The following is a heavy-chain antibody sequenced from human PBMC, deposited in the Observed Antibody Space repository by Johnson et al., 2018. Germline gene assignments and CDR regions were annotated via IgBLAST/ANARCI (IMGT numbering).Heavy chain of an antibody. CDR2: ISSSGSTM. CDR3: VLAYTRGWYMAPDDKNDY. D-gene: IGHD6-19*01. CDR1: GFTFSDYY. J-gene: IGHJ4*02. V-gene: IGHV3-11*01. Sequence: QVQLVQSGGGLVKPGGSLRLSCAASGFTFSDYYMSWIRQAPGKGLEWVSYISSSGSTMYYADSVKGRFTISRDNGKNSMYPQMNSLRAEDTAVYYCVLAYTRGWYMAPDDKNDYWGQGTLVSVSP.